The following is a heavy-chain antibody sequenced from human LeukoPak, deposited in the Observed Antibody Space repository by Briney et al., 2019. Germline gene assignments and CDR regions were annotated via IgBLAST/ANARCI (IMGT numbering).Heavy chain of an antibody. CDR1: GFTFSSYS. CDR2: ISSSSSYI. CDR3: ARDSTVTKYYYYYMDV. D-gene: IGHD4-17*01. Sequence: PGGSLRLSCAASGFTFSSYSMNWVRQAPGKGLEWVSSISSSSSYIYYADSVKGRFTISRDNAKNSLYLQMNSLRAEDTAVYYCARDSTVTKYYYYYMDVWGKGTTVTVSS. J-gene: IGHJ6*03. V-gene: IGHV3-21*01.